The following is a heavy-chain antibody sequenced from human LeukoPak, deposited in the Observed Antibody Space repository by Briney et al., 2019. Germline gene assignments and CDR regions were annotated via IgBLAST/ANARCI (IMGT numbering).Heavy chain of an antibody. J-gene: IGHJ4*02. Sequence: GGSLRLSCAASGFTFSSYAMHWVRQAPGEGLEYVSAISSNGGSTYYANSVKGRFTISRDNSKNTLYLQMGSLRAEDMAVYYCARVGPSGATDYWGQGTLVTVSS. V-gene: IGHV3-64*01. CDR2: ISSNGGST. D-gene: IGHD1-26*01. CDR1: GFTFSSYA. CDR3: ARVGPSGATDY.